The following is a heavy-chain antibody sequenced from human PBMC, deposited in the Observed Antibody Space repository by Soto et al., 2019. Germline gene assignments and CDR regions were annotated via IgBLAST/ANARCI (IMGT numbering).Heavy chain of an antibody. CDR3: ARGPSGDKVDY. J-gene: IGHJ4*02. CDR2: IYYGGTT. D-gene: IGHD7-27*01. V-gene: IGHV4-59*08. CDR1: GGSISPYY. Sequence: SETLSLTCTVSGGSISPYYWSWIRQPPGKGLEWVGYIYYGGTTCNNPSLTSRVTISVDTSNNQFSLRLSSVSAADTAVYYCARGPSGDKVDYWGQGTLVTVSS.